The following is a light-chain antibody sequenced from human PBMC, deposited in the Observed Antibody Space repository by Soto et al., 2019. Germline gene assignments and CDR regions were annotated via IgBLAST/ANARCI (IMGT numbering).Light chain of an antibody. CDR1: SSNLGAGYD. Sequence: QSVLTQPPSVSGAPGQTITISCTGSSSNLGAGYDVHWYQQLPGAAPQLLIFRNSNRPSGVPDRFSASKSGTSASLAITGLRAEDEADYYCESYDNSLNLYDFGTGTKVTVL. J-gene: IGLJ1*01. CDR2: RNS. CDR3: ESYDNSLNLYD. V-gene: IGLV1-40*01.